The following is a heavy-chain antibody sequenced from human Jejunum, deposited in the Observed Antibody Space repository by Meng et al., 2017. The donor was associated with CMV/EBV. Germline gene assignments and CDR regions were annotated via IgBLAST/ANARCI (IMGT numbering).Heavy chain of an antibody. Sequence: ASGFTFSSFAMTWVRQAPGKGLEWVSTIRGSDDKTYYSDSVRGRFTISRDNSKNTLYLQMNSLRAEDTAVYYCARVVKGGNYLEYWGQGTLVTVSS. CDR3: ARVVKGGNYLEY. D-gene: IGHD4-23*01. CDR1: GFTFSSFA. V-gene: IGHV3-23*01. CDR2: IRGSDDKT. J-gene: IGHJ4*02.